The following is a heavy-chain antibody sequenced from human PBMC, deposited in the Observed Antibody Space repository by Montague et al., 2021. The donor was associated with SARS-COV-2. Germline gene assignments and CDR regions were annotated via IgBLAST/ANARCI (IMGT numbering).Heavy chain of an antibody. J-gene: IGHJ4*02. CDR3: ARGGERITMIVVVITLADFDY. CDR2: ISGSGGST. CDR1: GITFSSYA. Sequence: SLRLSCSASGITFSSYAMSWVRQAPGKGLEWVSAISGSGGSTYYADSVKGRFTISRDNSKNTLYLQMNSLRAEDTAVYYCARGGERITMIVVVITLADFDYWGQGTLVTVSS. D-gene: IGHD3-22*01. V-gene: IGHV3-23*01.